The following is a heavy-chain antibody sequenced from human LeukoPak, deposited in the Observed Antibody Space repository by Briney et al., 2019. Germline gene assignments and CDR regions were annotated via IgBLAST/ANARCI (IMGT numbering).Heavy chain of an antibody. CDR1: GGSISSGGFS. J-gene: IGHJ5*02. V-gene: IGHV4-30-2*01. D-gene: IGHD6-6*01. CDR2: IYHSGST. Sequence: SETLSLTCAVSGGSISSGGFSWSWIRQPPGKGLEWIGYIYHSGSTYYNPSLKSRVTISVDRSKNQFSLKLSSVTAADTAVYYCARGSSYNWFDPWGQGTLVTVSS. CDR3: ARGSSYNWFDP.